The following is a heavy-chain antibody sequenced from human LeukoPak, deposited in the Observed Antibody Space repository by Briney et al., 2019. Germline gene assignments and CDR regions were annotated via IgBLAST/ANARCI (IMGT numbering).Heavy chain of an antibody. CDR1: GFTFGSYG. CDR2: IRYDGSNK. D-gene: IGHD6-6*01. V-gene: IGHV3-30*02. CDR3: AKDLRIAARLLKGFDY. J-gene: IGHJ4*02. Sequence: GGSLRLSCAASGFTFGSYGMHWVRQAPGKGLEWLAFIRYDGSNKYYADSVKGRFTISRDNSKNTLYLQMNSLRAEDTAVYYCAKDLRIAARLLKGFDYWGQGTLVTVSS.